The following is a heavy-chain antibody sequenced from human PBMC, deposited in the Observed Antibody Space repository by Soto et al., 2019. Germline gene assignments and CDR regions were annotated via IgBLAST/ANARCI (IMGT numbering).Heavy chain of an antibody. Sequence: EVQLVESGGGLIQPGGSLRLSCAASGFTVSSNYMSWVRQAPGKGLEWVSVIYSGGSTYYADSVKGRFTISRDNSKNTLYLQMNSRRAEDTAVYYCARVTVLAAAGTIFDYWGQGTLVTVSS. V-gene: IGHV3-53*01. J-gene: IGHJ4*02. D-gene: IGHD6-13*01. CDR3: ARVTVLAAAGTIFDY. CDR1: GFTVSSNY. CDR2: IYSGGST.